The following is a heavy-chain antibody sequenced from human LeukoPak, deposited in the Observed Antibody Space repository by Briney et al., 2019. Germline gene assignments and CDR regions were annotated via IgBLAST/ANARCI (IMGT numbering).Heavy chain of an antibody. CDR3: ARDRERYDFWSGYYTGNYYYGMDV. J-gene: IGHJ6*02. CDR2: IYYSGST. CDR1: GGSISSGGYY. V-gene: IGHV4-31*03. Sequence: SETLSLTRTVSGGSISSGGYYWSWIRQHPGKGPEWIGYIYYSGSTYYNPSLKSRVTISVDTSKNQFSLKLSSVTAADPAVYYCARDRERYDFWSGYYTGNYYYGMDVWGQGTTVTVSS. D-gene: IGHD3-3*01.